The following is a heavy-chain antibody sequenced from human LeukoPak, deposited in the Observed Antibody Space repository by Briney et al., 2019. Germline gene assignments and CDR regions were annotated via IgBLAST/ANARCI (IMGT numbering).Heavy chain of an antibody. D-gene: IGHD5-18*01. CDR3: AKILGGYSYGYSVDY. Sequence: PGGSLRLSCAASGFTFSSYAMSWVRQAAGKGLEWVSGISGSGGRTYYADSVKGRFTISRDNSKNTLYLQMNSPRAEDTAVYYCAKILGGYSYGYSVDYWGQGTLVTVSS. CDR1: GFTFSSYA. V-gene: IGHV3-23*01. J-gene: IGHJ4*02. CDR2: ISGSGGRT.